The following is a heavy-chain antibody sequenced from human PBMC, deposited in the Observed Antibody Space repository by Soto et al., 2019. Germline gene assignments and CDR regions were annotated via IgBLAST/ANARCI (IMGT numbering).Heavy chain of an antibody. CDR1: GYSFSFYG. V-gene: IGHV1-18*01. CDR3: ARVSDYYDSSGYYYVLGWFDP. CDR2: INPSDGNR. D-gene: IGHD3-22*01. J-gene: IGHJ5*02. Sequence: ASVKVSCKASGYSFSFYGINWVRQAPGQGLEWMGWINPSDGNRNFAQKFEDRVTMTTATSSNTVFLELRSLKSDDTAMYYCARVSDYYDSSGYYYVLGWFDPWGQGTLVTVSS.